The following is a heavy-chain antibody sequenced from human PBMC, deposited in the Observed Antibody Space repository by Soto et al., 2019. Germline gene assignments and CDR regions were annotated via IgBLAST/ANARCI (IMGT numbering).Heavy chain of an antibody. Sequence: EVQLVESGGGLVQPGGSLRLSCAASGFIFSYFWMSWVRQAPGKGLEWVANIKEDGSEKYHVDSVKGRFTISRDNVKNLMYLQMDSLRAEDTAVYKCVRGGSHSFDYCGQGTLVTVSS. CDR1: GFIFSYFW. D-gene: IGHD1-26*01. CDR3: VRGGSHSFDY. J-gene: IGHJ4*02. V-gene: IGHV3-7*05. CDR2: IKEDGSEK.